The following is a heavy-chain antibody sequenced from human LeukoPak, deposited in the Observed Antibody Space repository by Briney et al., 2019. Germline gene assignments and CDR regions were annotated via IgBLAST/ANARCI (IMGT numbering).Heavy chain of an antibody. D-gene: IGHD3-3*01. V-gene: IGHV3-23*01. CDR2: SGSGGST. CDR3: AKDFWSGYYPNY. CDR1: GFTFSSYA. J-gene: IGHJ4*02. Sequence: GGSLRLSCAASGFTFSSYAMSWVRQAPGKGLEWVSGSGSGGSTYYADSVKCRFTISRDNSKNTLYLQMNSLRAEDTAVYYCAKDFWSGYYPNYWGQGTLVTVSS.